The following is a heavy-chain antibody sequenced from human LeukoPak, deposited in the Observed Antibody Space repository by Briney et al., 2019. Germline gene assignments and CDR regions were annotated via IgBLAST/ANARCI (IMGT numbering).Heavy chain of an antibody. V-gene: IGHV3-7*01. CDR3: ARDSGWGNDY. CDR1: GFTFSSNW. Sequence: GGSLRLSCAASGFTFSSNWMNWVRQPPGKGLEWVANIKQDGSEKYYVDSVKGRFTISRDNAKNSVYLQMNSLRAEDTAVYYCARDSGWGNDYWGQGTLVTVSS. CDR2: IKQDGSEK. J-gene: IGHJ4*02. D-gene: IGHD6-19*01.